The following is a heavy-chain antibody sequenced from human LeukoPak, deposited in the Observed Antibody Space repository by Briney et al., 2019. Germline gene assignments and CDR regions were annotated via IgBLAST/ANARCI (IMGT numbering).Heavy chain of an antibody. Sequence: GGSLRLSCAASGFTFSSYAMSRVCQAPGKGLEWVSAISGSGGSTYYADSVKGRFTISRDNSKNTLYLQMNSLRAEDTAVYYCAKDLRAVAANGVDYWGQGTLVTVSS. CDR1: GFTFSSYA. CDR3: AKDLRAVAANGVDY. CDR2: ISGSGGST. J-gene: IGHJ4*02. V-gene: IGHV3-23*01. D-gene: IGHD6-19*01.